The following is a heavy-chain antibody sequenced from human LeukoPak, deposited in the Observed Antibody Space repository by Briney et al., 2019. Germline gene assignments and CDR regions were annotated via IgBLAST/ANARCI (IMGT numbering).Heavy chain of an antibody. V-gene: IGHV4-39*07. CDR1: GGSVTTSSFY. D-gene: IGHD2-2*01. CDR2: IYYSGIT. J-gene: IGHJ4*02. Sequence: SETLSLTCTLSGGSVTTSSFYWAWIRQPPGKGLECIGTIYYSGITYYHSYLKSRVTISVDTSKNQFSLKLNSVTAAATAVYFCAKSGPAAGRPDAFDIWGQGTLVTVSS. CDR3: AKSGPAAGRPDAFDI.